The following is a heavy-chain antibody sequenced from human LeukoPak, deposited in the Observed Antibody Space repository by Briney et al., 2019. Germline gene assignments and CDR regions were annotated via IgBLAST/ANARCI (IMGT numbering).Heavy chain of an antibody. CDR3: ARTYCSGGSCYWGGNWFDP. CDR1: GGSISSSSYY. D-gene: IGHD2-15*01. CDR2: IYTSGST. Sequence: SETLSLTCTVSGGSISSSSYYWSWIRQPAGKGLEWIGRIYTSGSTNYNPSLKSRVTMSVDTSKNQFSLKLSSVTAADTAVYYCARTYCSGGSCYWGGNWFDPWGQGTLVTVSS. V-gene: IGHV4-61*02. J-gene: IGHJ5*02.